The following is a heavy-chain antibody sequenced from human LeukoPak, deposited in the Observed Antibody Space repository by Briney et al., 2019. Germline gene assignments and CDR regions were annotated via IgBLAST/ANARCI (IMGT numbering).Heavy chain of an antibody. V-gene: IGHV1-18*01. D-gene: IGHD3-16*02. CDR2: ISAYSGDT. CDR3: ARLREDYVWGSYRFDKYNRFDP. Sequence: GVSVKVSCKASGYTFTSYGISWVRQAPGQGLEWMGWISAYSGDTNYAQKFQGRVTMTTDTSTSTAYMELRSLRSDDTAVYYCARLREDYVWGSYRFDKYNRFDPWGQGTLVTVSS. J-gene: IGHJ5*02. CDR1: GYTFTSYG.